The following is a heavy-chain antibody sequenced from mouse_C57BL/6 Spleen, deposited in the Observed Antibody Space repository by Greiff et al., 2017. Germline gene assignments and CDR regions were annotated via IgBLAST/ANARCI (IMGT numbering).Heavy chain of an antibody. CDR1: GFSLTSYG. CDR3: ARGDYDGYYVD. D-gene: IGHD2-3*01. V-gene: IGHV2-2*01. Sequence: VKLMESGPGLVQPSQSLSITCTVSGFSLTSYGVHWVRQSPGKGLEWLGVICSGGSTDYNAAFISRLSISKDNSKSQVFFKMNSLQADDTAIYYCARGDYDGYYVDWGQGTTLTVSS. J-gene: IGHJ2*01. CDR2: ICSGGST.